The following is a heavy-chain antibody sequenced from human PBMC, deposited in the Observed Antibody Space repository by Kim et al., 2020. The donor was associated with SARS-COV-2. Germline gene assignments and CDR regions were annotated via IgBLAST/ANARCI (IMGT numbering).Heavy chain of an antibody. D-gene: IGHD3-3*01. Sequence: GRFTISRDNSKNTLYLQMNSLRAEDTAVYYCAKGPETYYDFWSGSQGDYWGQGTLVTVSS. CDR3: AKGPETYYDFWSGSQGDY. J-gene: IGHJ4*02. V-gene: IGHV3-23*01.